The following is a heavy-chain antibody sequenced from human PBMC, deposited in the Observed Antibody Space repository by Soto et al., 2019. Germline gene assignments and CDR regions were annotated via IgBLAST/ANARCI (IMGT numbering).Heavy chain of an antibody. CDR3: ARGKITSYCGGDCYLLGAFDI. D-gene: IGHD2-21*02. Sequence: SVKVSCKASGGTFSSYTISWVRQAPGQGLEWMGRIIPILGIANYAQKFQGRVTITADKSTSTAYMELSSLRSEDTAVYYCARGKITSYCGGDCYLLGAFDIWGQGTMVTVS. CDR1: GGTFSSYT. J-gene: IGHJ3*02. CDR2: IIPILGIA. V-gene: IGHV1-69*02.